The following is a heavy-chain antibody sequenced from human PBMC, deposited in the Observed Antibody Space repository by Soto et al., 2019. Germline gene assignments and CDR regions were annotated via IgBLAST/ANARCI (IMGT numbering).Heavy chain of an antibody. V-gene: IGHV4-4*02. CDR2: IYHSGST. CDR3: ASVSGSYYYGMDV. Sequence: QVQLQESGPGLVKPSGTLSLTCAVSGGSISSSNWWSWVRQPPGKGLEWIGEIYHSGSTNYNPSLQSRVTISVDKSETEFSLKLSSATAADRAVYYCASVSGSYYYGMDVWGQGTTVTVSS. J-gene: IGHJ6*02. CDR1: GGSISSSNW. D-gene: IGHD1-26*01.